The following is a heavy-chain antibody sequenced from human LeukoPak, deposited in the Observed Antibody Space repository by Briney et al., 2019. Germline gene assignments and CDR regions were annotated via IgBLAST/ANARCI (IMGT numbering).Heavy chain of an antibody. V-gene: IGHV3-30*04. D-gene: IGHD1-26*01. J-gene: IGHJ6*03. CDR2: ISYDGSNK. CDR1: GFTFSSYA. Sequence: GGSLRLSCAASGFTFSSYAMHWVRQAPGKGLEWVAVISYDGSNKYYADSVKGRFTISRDNSKNTLYLQMNSLRAEDTAVYYCARDGGDSGRPDRDYYYYMDVWGKGTTVTVSS. CDR3: ARDGGDSGRPDRDYYYYMDV.